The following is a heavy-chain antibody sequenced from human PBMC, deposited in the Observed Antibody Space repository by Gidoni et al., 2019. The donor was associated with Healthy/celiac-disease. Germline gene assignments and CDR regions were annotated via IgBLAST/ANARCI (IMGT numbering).Heavy chain of an antibody. D-gene: IGHD5-12*01. CDR3: ASGVAVRGYSGHDGGYYFGY. Sequence: QAQLVQSGAEVKKLRASVTVSRMVPGYSSTTYYIHWVLQVPGQGLEWMGIITPRCGSTGYEQKFQGRITMTRDTSAGPVYMELGSLGSEDAAVYYCASGVAVRGYSGHDGGYYFGYWGQGTLVTVSS. CDR2: ITPRCGST. CDR1: GYSSTTYY. J-gene: IGHJ4*02. V-gene: IGHV1-46*03.